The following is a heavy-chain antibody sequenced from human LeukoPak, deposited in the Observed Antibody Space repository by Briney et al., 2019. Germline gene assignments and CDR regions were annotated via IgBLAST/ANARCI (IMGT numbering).Heavy chain of an antibody. D-gene: IGHD6-13*01. J-gene: IGHJ3*02. Sequence: SETLSLTCTVSGGSISSYYWSWIRQPPGKGLEWIGYIYYSGSTNYNPSLKSRVTISVDTSKNQFSLKLSSVTAADTAVYYCAREGDFDSSSYPGAFDIWGQGTMVTVSS. CDR2: IYYSGST. CDR3: AREGDFDSSSYPGAFDI. CDR1: GGSISSYY. V-gene: IGHV4-59*12.